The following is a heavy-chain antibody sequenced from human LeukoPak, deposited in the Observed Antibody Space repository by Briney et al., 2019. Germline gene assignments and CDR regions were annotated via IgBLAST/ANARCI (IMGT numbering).Heavy chain of an antibody. Sequence: GRSLRLSCAASGFTFSSYGVHWVRQAPGKGLEWVALIWYDGSNKYYADSVKGRFTISRDNFNNTLYLQMNSLRVEDTAVYYCAKDPYMSSTALDYWGQGTLVTVSS. CDR3: AKDPYMSSTALDY. CDR1: GFTFSSYG. CDR2: IWYDGSNK. J-gene: IGHJ4*02. D-gene: IGHD6-6*01. V-gene: IGHV3-33*06.